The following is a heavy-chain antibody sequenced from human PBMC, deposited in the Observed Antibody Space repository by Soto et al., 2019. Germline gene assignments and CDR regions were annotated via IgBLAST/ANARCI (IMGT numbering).Heavy chain of an antibody. CDR1: GGTFSSYA. V-gene: IGHV1-69*01. CDR2: IIPIFGTA. J-gene: IGHJ5*02. D-gene: IGHD1-26*01. CDR3: ARDWGVGEMAPIHWFDP. Sequence: QVQLVQSGAEVKKPGSSVKVSCKASGGTFSSYAISWVRQAPGQGLEWMGGIIPIFGTANYAQKFQGRVTITADESTSTAYMELSRLRSEDTAVYYCARDWGVGEMAPIHWFDPWGQGTLVTVSS.